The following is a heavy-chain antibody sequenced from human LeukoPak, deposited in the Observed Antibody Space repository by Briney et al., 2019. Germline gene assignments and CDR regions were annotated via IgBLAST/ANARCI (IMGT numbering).Heavy chain of an antibody. CDR3: ARESRQWLVLGGVDY. Sequence: ASVKVSCKASGYTFTSYAMHWVRQAPGQRLEWMGWINAGNGNTKYSQKFQGRVTITRDTSASTAYMELSSLRSEDTAVYYCARESRQWLVLGGVDYWSQGTLVTVSS. J-gene: IGHJ4*02. CDR2: INAGNGNT. V-gene: IGHV1-3*01. D-gene: IGHD6-19*01. CDR1: GYTFTSYA.